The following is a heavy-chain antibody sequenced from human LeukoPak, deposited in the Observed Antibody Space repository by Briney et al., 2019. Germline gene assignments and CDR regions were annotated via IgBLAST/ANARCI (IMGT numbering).Heavy chain of an antibody. J-gene: IGHJ5*02. D-gene: IGHD2-2*01. CDR1: GFTFSSYA. CDR3: ARDLQYQLLLYWLDP. CDR2: ISGRGGST. Sequence: PGGSLRLSCAASGFTFSSYAMSWVRQAPGKGLEWVSAISGRGGSTYYADSVKGRFTISRDNSKNTLYLQMNSLRAEDTAVYYCARDLQYQLLLYWLDPWGQGTLVTVSS. V-gene: IGHV3-23*01.